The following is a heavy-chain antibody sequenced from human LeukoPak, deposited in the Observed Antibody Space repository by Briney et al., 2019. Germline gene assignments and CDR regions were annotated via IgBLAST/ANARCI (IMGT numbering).Heavy chain of an antibody. Sequence: PGGSLRLSCAASGFPFSSYAMSWVRQAPGRALEWVSAVSGSGGTTYYTDSVKGRFTISRDNSKNTLYLQMNSLRAEDTAVYYCAKSDYYDSSGPPSSFEDWGQGTLVTVSS. D-gene: IGHD3-22*01. J-gene: IGHJ4*02. CDR2: VSGSGGTT. CDR1: GFPFSSYA. V-gene: IGHV3-23*01. CDR3: AKSDYYDSSGPPSSFED.